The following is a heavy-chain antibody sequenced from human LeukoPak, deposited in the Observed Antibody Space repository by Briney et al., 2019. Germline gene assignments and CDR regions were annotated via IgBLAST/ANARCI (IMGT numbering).Heavy chain of an antibody. D-gene: IGHD4-23*01. CDR1: GFTFTNYA. J-gene: IGHJ4*02. CDR2: ISASGGGT. CDR3: AKDISGKYYFDS. Sequence: GGSLRLSCAASGFTFTNYAMTWVRQAPGKGLEWVSSISASGGGTYYADSVKGRFTVSRDNSKNTLYLQMNTLRAEDTAVYYCAKDISGKYYFDSWGQGTLATVSS. V-gene: IGHV3-23*01.